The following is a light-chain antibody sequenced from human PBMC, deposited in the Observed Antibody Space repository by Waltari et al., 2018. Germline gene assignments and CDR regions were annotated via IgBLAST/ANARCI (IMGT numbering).Light chain of an antibody. Sequence: SVLTQPPSVTGAPREKVTIACSGRSSNTGNNVVNRYQPLPAPAPKLLIYYHDLVPSGVSDRFSGSKSGTSASLAITGLQSDDEADYYCAAWDDSLNGQVFGTGTKVTVL. CDR3: AAWDDSLNGQV. CDR1: SSNTGNNV. J-gene: IGLJ1*01. V-gene: IGLV1-36*01. CDR2: YHD.